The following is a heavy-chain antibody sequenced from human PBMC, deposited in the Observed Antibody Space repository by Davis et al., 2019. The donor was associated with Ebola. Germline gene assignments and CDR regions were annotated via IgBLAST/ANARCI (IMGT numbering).Heavy chain of an antibody. CDR3: ARDRAMFRVGLIDY. V-gene: IGHV3-33*01. J-gene: IGHJ4*02. D-gene: IGHD3-10*01. CDR2: VWYDGTTK. Sequence: GESLKISCAASGFSFNYYAMHWVRQAPGKGLEWVAIVWYDGTTKYYTESVKGRFTISRDNSKNTLYLQMNSLRAEDTAVYYCARDRAMFRVGLIDYWGQGSLVAVSS. CDR1: GFSFNYYA.